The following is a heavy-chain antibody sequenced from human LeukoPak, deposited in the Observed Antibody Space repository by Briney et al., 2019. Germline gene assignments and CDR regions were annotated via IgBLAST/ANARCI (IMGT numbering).Heavy chain of an antibody. Sequence: TSETLSLTCVVSGASVSSSHWNWIRQLPGKRLEWSGCLSYTGKTDYNPSLTSRVAISLGTSKNQVSLKLRSVTAADTAVYYCSEGYFEPFAHWGQGILVTVSS. CDR3: SEGYFEPFAH. D-gene: IGHD2/OR15-2a*01. CDR2: LSYTGKT. CDR1: GASVSSSH. V-gene: IGHV4-59*02. J-gene: IGHJ4*02.